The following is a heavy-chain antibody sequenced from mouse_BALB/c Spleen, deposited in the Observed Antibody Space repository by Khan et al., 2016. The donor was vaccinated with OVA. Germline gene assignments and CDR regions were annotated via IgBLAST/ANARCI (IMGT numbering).Heavy chain of an antibody. CDR3: ARAYYRYDGYYAMDY. CDR1: GFSLSRYN. CDR2: IWGGGGT. Sequence: VQLKESGPGPVAPSQSLSITCTVSGFSLSRYNIHWIRQPPGKGLEWLGMIWGGGGTDYNSTLKSRLSISKDNSKSQVFLQMNSLQTDDTAMYYCARAYYRYDGYYAMDYWGQGTSVTVSS. V-gene: IGHV2-6-4*01. D-gene: IGHD2-14*01. J-gene: IGHJ4*01.